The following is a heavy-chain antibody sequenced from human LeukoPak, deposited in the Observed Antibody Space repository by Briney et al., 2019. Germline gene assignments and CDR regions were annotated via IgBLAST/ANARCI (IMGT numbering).Heavy chain of an antibody. Sequence: PGGSLRLSCAASGFTVSTFWMHWVRQAPGKGLVWVSRITSDGSVTSYADSVKGRFTISRDNAKNTVYLQMNSLRAEDTAVYYCASFACSSGTCYDYFDYWGQGNLVTVSS. J-gene: IGHJ4*02. V-gene: IGHV3-74*01. CDR2: ITSDGSVT. CDR1: GFTVSTFW. CDR3: ASFACSSGTCYDYFDY. D-gene: IGHD2-15*01.